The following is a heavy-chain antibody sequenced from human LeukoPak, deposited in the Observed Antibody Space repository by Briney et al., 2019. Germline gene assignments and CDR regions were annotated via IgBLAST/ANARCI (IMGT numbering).Heavy chain of an antibody. D-gene: IGHD2-2*02. CDR1: GYSISSGYY. J-gene: IGHJ4*02. CDR2: ISHSGST. Sequence: PSETLSLTCTVSGYSISSGYYWGWIRQPPGKGLEWIGSISHSGSTSYNPSLMSRVTTSIDTSKNQFSLKLTSVTAADTAVYYCARVWHLLPVRSDIPEDYWGQGTLVTVSS. CDR3: ARVWHLLPVRSDIPEDY. V-gene: IGHV4-38-2*02.